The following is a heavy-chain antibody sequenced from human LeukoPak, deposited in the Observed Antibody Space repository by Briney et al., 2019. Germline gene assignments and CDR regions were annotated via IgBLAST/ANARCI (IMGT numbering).Heavy chain of an antibody. J-gene: IGHJ4*02. CDR1: GFTFSDYY. Sequence: GGSLRLSCAASGFTFSDYYMSWIRQAPGKGLEWVSYISSSGSTIYYADSVKGRFTISRDNSKNTLYLQMNSLRAEDTAVYYCAKASRPHSSGYYRAFFDYWGQGTLVTVSS. D-gene: IGHD3-22*01. CDR2: ISSSGSTI. CDR3: AKASRPHSSGYYRAFFDY. V-gene: IGHV3-11*01.